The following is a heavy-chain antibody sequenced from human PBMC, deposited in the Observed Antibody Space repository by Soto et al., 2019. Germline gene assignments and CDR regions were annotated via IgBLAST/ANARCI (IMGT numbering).Heavy chain of an antibody. D-gene: IGHD5-18*01. Sequence: EVQLVESGGGLIQPGGSLRLSCAASGFTVSSHYMSWVRQAPGKGLEWVSVIYSGGSTYYADSVKGRFTISRDNSKNTLYLQMNSLRAEDTAVYYCAREIQGYSYGLEGYFDYWGQGTLVTVSP. CDR1: GFTVSSHY. CDR2: IYSGGST. V-gene: IGHV3-53*01. CDR3: AREIQGYSYGLEGYFDY. J-gene: IGHJ4*02.